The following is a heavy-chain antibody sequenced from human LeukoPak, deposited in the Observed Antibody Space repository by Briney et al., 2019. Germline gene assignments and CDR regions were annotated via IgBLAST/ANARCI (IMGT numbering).Heavy chain of an antibody. Sequence: PGGSLRLSCAASGFTFSSYGMSWVRQAPGKGLEWVAVISPDGGGKNYVDSVEGRFTISRDNSKNTLYVQMNSLRAEDTAVYFCARGYDSNLDYYYYMDVWGKGTTVTVSS. CDR1: GFTFSSYG. J-gene: IGHJ6*03. D-gene: IGHD3-16*01. CDR2: ISPDGGGK. CDR3: ARGYDSNLDYYYYMDV. V-gene: IGHV3-30*03.